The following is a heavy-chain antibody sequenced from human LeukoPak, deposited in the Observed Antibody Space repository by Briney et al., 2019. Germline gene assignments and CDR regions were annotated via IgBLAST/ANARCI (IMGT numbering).Heavy chain of an antibody. CDR1: GFTFSSYG. D-gene: IGHD2-2*02. CDR2: IRYDGSNK. V-gene: IGHV3-30*02. Sequence: GGSLRLSCIASGFTFSSYGMHWVRQAPGKGLEWVAFIRYDGSNKYYADSVKGRFTISRNNSKNTLYLQMNSLRAEDTAVYYCAKEIPPYCSSTSCYKGFDYWGQGTLVTVSS. J-gene: IGHJ4*02. CDR3: AKEIPPYCSSTSCYKGFDY.